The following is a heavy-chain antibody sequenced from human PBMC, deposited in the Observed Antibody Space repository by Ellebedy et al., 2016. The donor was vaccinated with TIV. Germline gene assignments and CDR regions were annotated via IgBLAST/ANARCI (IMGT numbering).Heavy chain of an antibody. J-gene: IGHJ6*02. V-gene: IGHV1-18*04. CDR2: ISAYNGNT. CDR3: ARDQYSSSWYVTYYYYYYGMDV. D-gene: IGHD6-13*01. CDR1: GYTFTSHG. Sequence: ASVKVSCXASGYTFTSHGISWVRQAPGQGLEWMGWISAYNGNTNYAQKLQGRVTMTTDTSTSTAYMELRSLRSDDTAVYYCARDQYSSSWYVTYYYYYYGMDVWGQGTTVTVSS.